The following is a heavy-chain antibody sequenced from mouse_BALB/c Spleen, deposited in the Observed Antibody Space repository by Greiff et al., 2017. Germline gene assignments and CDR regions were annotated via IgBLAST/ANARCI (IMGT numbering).Heavy chain of an antibody. Sequence: EVQLQESGGGLVQPGGSRKLSCAASGFTFSSFGMHWVRQAPEKGLEWVAYISSGSSTIYYADTVKGRFTISRDNPKNTLFLQMTSLRSEDTAMYYCARGWDDYAMDYWGQGTSVTVSS. J-gene: IGHJ4*01. CDR2: ISSGSSTI. V-gene: IGHV5-17*02. CDR1: GFTFSSFG. D-gene: IGHD4-1*01. CDR3: ARGWDDYAMDY.